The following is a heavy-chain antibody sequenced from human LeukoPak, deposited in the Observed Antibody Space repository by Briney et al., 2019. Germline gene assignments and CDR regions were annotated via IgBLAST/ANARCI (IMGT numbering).Heavy chain of an antibody. J-gene: IGHJ5*02. CDR3: AGVPPLFPISFAP. V-gene: IGHV4-59*01. Sequence: SETLSLTCTVSGGSISSYYWSWIRQPPGKGLEWIGYIYYSGSTNYNPSLKSRVTISVDTSKNQFSLKLSSVIAADTAVYDCAGVPPLFPISFAPPGQGTLVTVSS. CDR2: IYYSGST. CDR1: GGSISSYY.